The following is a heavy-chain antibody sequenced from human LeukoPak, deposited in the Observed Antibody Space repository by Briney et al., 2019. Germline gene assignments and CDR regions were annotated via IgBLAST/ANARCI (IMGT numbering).Heavy chain of an antibody. CDR3: TRGGPYKPLDY. V-gene: IGHV3-72*01. CDR2: IRNKANGYTT. CDR1: GFTFSDHY. D-gene: IGHD1-1*01. J-gene: IGHJ4*02. Sequence: GGSLRLSCAASGFTFSDHYMDWVRQAPGKGLEWVGRIRNKANGYTTEYAASVKGRFTLSRDDSKNLLYLQLNSLKTEDTAVYYCTRGGPYKPLDYWGQGTLVTVSS.